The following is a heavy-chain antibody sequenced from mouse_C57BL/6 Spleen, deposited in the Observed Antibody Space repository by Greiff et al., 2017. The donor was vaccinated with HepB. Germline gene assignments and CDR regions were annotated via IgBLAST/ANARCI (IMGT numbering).Heavy chain of an antibody. D-gene: IGHD2-1*01. CDR2: IYPGDGDT. CDR3: ARKGGNYRDYAMDY. Sequence: VKLQQSGPELVKPGASVKISCKASGYAFSSSWMNWVKQRPGKGLEWIGRIYPGDGDTNYNGKFKGKATLTADKSSSTAYMQLSSLTSEDSAVYFCARKGGNYRDYAMDYWGQGTSVTVSS. CDR1: GYAFSSSW. J-gene: IGHJ4*01. V-gene: IGHV1-82*01.